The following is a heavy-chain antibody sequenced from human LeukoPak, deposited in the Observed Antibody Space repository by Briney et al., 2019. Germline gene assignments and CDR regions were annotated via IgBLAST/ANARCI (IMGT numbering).Heavy chain of an antibody. V-gene: IGHV3-9*01. Sequence: GGSLRLSCAVSGFTFDDYAMHWVRQVPGKGLEWVSGINWNSDSIGYADSVKGRFTTSRDNAKNSLYLQMNSLRAEDTAVYYCASDYYDSSGYRTIDYWGQGTLVTVSS. CDR3: ASDYYDSSGYRTIDY. D-gene: IGHD3-22*01. J-gene: IGHJ4*02. CDR2: INWNSDSI. CDR1: GFTFDDYA.